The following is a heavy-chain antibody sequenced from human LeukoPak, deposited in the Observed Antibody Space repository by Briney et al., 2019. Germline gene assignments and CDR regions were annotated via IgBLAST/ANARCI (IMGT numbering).Heavy chain of an antibody. CDR1: GGSISSYY. V-gene: IGHV4-4*07. D-gene: IGHD2-2*01. J-gene: IGHJ6*03. CDR2: IYTSGST. Sequence: SETLSLTCTVSGGSISSYYWSWIRQPAGKGLEWIGRIYTSGSTNYNPSLKSRVTMSVDTSKNQFSLKLSSVTAADTAVYYCARDAPPNNCSSTSCYPGDYYYYYYMDVWGKGTTVTVSS. CDR3: ARDAPPNNCSSTSCYPGDYYYYYYMDV.